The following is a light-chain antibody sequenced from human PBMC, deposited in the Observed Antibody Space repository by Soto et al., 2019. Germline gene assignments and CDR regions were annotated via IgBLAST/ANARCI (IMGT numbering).Light chain of an antibody. CDR2: KAS. J-gene: IGKJ1*01. CDR1: PSVSSW. Sequence: DVQLTQSPSTLSASVGDRVTITCRASPSVSSWLAWYQAKPGKAPNLLIYKASTLESGVTSRFSGSGSGTEFTLTISSLQPDDFAPYYYQQYRSYSWTFGQGTKVEI. V-gene: IGKV1-5*03. CDR3: QQYRSYSWT.